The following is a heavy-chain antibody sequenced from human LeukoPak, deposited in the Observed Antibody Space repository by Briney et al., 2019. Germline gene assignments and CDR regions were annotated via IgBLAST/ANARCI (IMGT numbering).Heavy chain of an antibody. CDR3: ARDGLYSNGYSYFDY. Sequence: SETLSLTCSVSGFSVTTYHWSWIRQTAGKGLEWIGRVHASGTTNYNPSLESRVTMSVDTSKNQLSLMLTSVTAADTAVYYCARDGLYSNGYSYFDYWGQGTLVTVSS. D-gene: IGHD3-22*01. V-gene: IGHV4-4*07. CDR1: GFSVTTYH. CDR2: VHASGTT. J-gene: IGHJ4*02.